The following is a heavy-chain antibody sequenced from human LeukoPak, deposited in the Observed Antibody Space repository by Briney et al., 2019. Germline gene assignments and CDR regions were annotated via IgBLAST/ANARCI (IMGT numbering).Heavy chain of an antibody. CDR1: GDSISSSRSY. CDR2: IYYSGST. J-gene: IGHJ6*03. Sequence: PSETLSLTCTVSGDSISSSRSYWGWIRQPPGKGLEWIGSIYYSGSTYYNPSLKSRVTISVDTSKNQFSLKLSSVTAADTAVYYCARVNYDILTGPLYYYYYYMDVWGKGTTVTVSS. V-gene: IGHV4-39*07. D-gene: IGHD3-9*01. CDR3: ARVNYDILTGPLYYYYYYMDV.